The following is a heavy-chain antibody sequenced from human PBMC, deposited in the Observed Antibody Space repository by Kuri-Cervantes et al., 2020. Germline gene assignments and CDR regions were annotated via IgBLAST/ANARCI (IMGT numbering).Heavy chain of an antibody. CDR3: AKDRSGSYIGGMDV. J-gene: IGHJ6*02. CDR1: EFSFNNYG. Sequence: GESLKISCAASEFSFNNYGMHWVRQAPDKGLEWVAVISYDGSCKYYVDSVKGRITISRDNSKNTLYLQMNSLRAEDTAVYYCAKDRSGSYIGGMDVWGQGTTVTVSS. V-gene: IGHV3-30*18. D-gene: IGHD3-10*01. CDR2: ISYDGSCK.